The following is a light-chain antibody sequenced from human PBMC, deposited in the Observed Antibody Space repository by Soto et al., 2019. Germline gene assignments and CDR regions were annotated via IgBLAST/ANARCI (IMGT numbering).Light chain of an antibody. CDR1: QSLLHTDGNTY. CDR2: KVS. Sequence: DVVMTQSPLSLPVTLGQPASISCRSSQSLLHTDGNTYLNWFQQRPGQSPRRLIYKVSNRDSGVPEILCGSGSGTDFTLKISRVEAEDIGVYYCMQGTHWPPYTFGQGTKLEI. J-gene: IGKJ2*01. V-gene: IGKV2-30*02. CDR3: MQGTHWPPYT.